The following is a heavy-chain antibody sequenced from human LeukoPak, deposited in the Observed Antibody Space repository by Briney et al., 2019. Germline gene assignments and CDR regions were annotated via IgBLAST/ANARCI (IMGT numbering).Heavy chain of an antibody. D-gene: IGHD5-12*01. V-gene: IGHV4-34*01. J-gene: IGHJ4*02. CDR1: GGSFSGFY. Sequence: PSETLSLTCAVYGGSFSGFYWSWIRQPPGKGLEWIGDINHSGGTNYIPSLKSRVTISVDTSKNQFSLILSSLTAADTAVYYCARTGSGYDVIFDYWGQGTLVTVSS. CDR3: ARTGSGYDVIFDY. CDR2: INHSGGT.